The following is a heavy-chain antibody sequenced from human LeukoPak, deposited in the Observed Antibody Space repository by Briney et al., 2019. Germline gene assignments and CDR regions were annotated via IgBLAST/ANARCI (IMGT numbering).Heavy chain of an antibody. J-gene: IGHJ4*02. D-gene: IGHD5-18*01. Sequence: ASVKVSCKASGYTFTGYYMHWVRQAPGQGLEWMGWINPNSGGTNYAQKFQGRVTMTRDTSISTAYMELSRVGSDDTAVYYCARVGRYSYSFDYWGQGTLVTVSS. CDR2: INPNSGGT. CDR3: ARVGRYSYSFDY. CDR1: GYTFTGYY. V-gene: IGHV1-2*02.